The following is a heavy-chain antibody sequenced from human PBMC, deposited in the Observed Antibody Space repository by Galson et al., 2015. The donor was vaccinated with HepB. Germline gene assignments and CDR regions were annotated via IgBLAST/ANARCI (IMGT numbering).Heavy chain of an antibody. CDR3: ARVGLDGDYEPYYYGMDV. Sequence: CAISGDSVSSNSAAWNWIRQSPSRGLEWLGRTYYRSKWYNDYAVSVKSRITINPDTSKNQFSLQLNSVTPEDTAVYYCARVGLDGDYEPYYYGMDVWGQGTTVTVSS. CDR1: GDSVSSNSAA. V-gene: IGHV6-1*01. D-gene: IGHD4-17*01. CDR2: TYYRSKWYN. J-gene: IGHJ6*02.